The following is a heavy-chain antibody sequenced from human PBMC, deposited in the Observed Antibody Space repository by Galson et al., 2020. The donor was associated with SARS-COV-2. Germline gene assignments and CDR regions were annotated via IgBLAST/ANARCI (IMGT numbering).Heavy chain of an antibody. J-gene: IGHJ5*02. Sequence: ASVKVSCKVSGYTLPELAMHWVRQAPGKGLEWMGGFDPEDGETIYAQKFQGRVAMTEDTSIDTAYMELSSLRPEDTAVYYCATGPTVGPTSWFDPWGQGILVTVSS. D-gene: IGHD1-26*01. CDR2: FDPEDGET. CDR3: ATGPTVGPTSWFDP. V-gene: IGHV1-24*01. CDR1: GYTLPELA.